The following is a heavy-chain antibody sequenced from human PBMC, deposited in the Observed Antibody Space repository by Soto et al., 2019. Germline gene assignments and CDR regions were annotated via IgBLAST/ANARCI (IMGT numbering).Heavy chain of an antibody. Sequence: GGSLRLSCVASGFTFSDFGMHWVRQGPGKGLEWLAVISEDAETDFHADSVKGRFTVSRDNFKETLYLQMNSLTTDDSGVYFCAKAPFRRPYYFYGMDVWGQGATVTVSS. D-gene: IGHD3-10*01. CDR2: ISEDAETD. J-gene: IGHJ6*02. CDR1: GFTFSDFG. CDR3: AKAPFRRPYYFYGMDV. V-gene: IGHV3-30*18.